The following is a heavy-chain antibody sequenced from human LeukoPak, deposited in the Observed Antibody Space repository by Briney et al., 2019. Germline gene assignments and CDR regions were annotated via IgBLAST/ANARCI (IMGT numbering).Heavy chain of an antibody. D-gene: IGHD3-22*01. V-gene: IGHV4-4*02. CDR3: ARRPSSGYLDY. J-gene: IGHJ4*02. Sequence: SETLSLTCTVSGGSISTSNWWSWVRQPPGKGLEWIGEIYHSGSTNHNPSLKSRVTISVDTSKNQFSLKLSSVTAADTAVYYCARRPSSGYLDYWGQGTLVTVSS. CDR1: GGSISTSNW. CDR2: IYHSGST.